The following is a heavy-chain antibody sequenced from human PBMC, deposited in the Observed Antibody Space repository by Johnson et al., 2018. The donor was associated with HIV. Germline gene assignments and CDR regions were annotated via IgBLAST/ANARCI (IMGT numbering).Heavy chain of an antibody. Sequence: QVQLVETGGGVVQPGRSLRLSCAASRYGMHWVRQAPGKGLEWVAVISYDGSNKYYADSVKGRFTIPSDNSKNTLYLQMNSLRAEDTAVYYCAREKYTIHAFDIWGQGTMVTVSS. CDR3: AREKYTIHAFDI. D-gene: IGHD2-2*02. V-gene: IGHV3-30*03. CDR2: ISYDGSNK. CDR1: SRYG. J-gene: IGHJ3*02.